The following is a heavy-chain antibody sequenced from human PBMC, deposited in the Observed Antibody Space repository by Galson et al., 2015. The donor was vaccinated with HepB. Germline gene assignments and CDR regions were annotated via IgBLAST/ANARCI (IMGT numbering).Heavy chain of an antibody. J-gene: IGHJ4*02. CDR3: AKDGGYYYDSSGYYDYDY. V-gene: IGHV3-30*02. D-gene: IGHD3-22*01. CDR1: GFTFSSYG. Sequence: SLRLSCAASGFTFSSYGMHWVRQAPGKGLEWVAFIRYDGSNKYYADSVKGRFTISRDNSKNTLCLQMNSLRAEDTAVYYCAKDGGYYYDSSGYYDYDYWGQGTLVTVSS. CDR2: IRYDGSNK.